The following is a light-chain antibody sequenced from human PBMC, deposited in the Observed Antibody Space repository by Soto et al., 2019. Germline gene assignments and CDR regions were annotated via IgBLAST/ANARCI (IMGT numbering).Light chain of an antibody. CDR3: SSYPFSSMGL. J-gene: IGLJ2*01. Sequence: QSVLTQPASVSGSPGQSITISCTGTSSDIGDYDYVSWYQQHPGKAPKTLIYEVSIRPSGISNRFSGSKSGNTAYLTISGLQLEDEADYYCSSYPFSSMGLFGGGTKVTVL. V-gene: IGLV2-14*01. CDR2: EVS. CDR1: SSDIGDYDY.